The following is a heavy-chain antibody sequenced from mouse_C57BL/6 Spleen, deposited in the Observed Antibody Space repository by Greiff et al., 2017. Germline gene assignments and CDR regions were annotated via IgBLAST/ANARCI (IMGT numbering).Heavy chain of an antibody. D-gene: IGHD2-2*01. J-gene: IGHJ2*01. CDR2: INPYNGDT. CDR3: ARSMVTTPYFDD. CDR1: GYSFTGYF. V-gene: IGHV1-20*01. Sequence: EVQLQESGPELVKPGDSVKISCKASGYSFTGYFMNWVMQSHGKSLEWIGRINPYNGDTFYNQKFKGKATLTVDKSSSTAHMELRSLTSEDSAVYYCARSMVTTPYFDDWGQGTTLTVSS.